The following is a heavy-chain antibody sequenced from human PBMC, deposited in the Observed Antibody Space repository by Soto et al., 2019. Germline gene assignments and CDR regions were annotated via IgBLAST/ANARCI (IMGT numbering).Heavy chain of an antibody. Sequence: EVQLVESGGGLVKPGESLRLSCVASQFTFSNYVMNWVRQAPGKGLEWVASISRRSSSTYYADSVKGRFTISSDNAHNSLYRHMNSLRVADTAVSYCARDVRPTQYCCGMDVGGQGTTVTVSS. CDR1: QFTFSNYV. CDR2: ISRRSSST. V-gene: IGHV3-21*01. J-gene: IGHJ6*02. D-gene: IGHD2-21*01. CDR3: ARDVRPTQYCCGMDV.